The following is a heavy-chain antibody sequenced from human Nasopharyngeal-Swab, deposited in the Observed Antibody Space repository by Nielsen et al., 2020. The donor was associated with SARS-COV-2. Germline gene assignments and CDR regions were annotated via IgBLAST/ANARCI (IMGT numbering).Heavy chain of an antibody. J-gene: IGHJ6*02. Sequence: SETLSLTCAVYGWSFSGYYWSWIRQPPGKGLEWIGEINHSGSTNYNPSLKSRVTTSVDTSKNQFSLKLSSVTAADTAVYYCARDHYSGSGSPDLYPYYYYGMDVWGQGTTVTVSS. D-gene: IGHD3-10*01. CDR1: GWSFSGYY. V-gene: IGHV4-34*01. CDR2: INHSGST. CDR3: ARDHYSGSGSPDLYPYYYYGMDV.